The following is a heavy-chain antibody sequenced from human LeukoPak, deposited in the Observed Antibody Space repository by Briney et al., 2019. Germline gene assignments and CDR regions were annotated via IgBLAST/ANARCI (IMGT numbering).Heavy chain of an antibody. CDR2: IRSKANSYAR. V-gene: IGHV3-73*01. CDR1: GFTFSGSA. J-gene: IGHJ4*02. CDR3: TRPFYCSSTSCYEDY. D-gene: IGHD2-2*01. Sequence: PGGSLRLSCAASGFTFSGSAMHWVRQASGKGLEWVGRIRSKANSYARAYAASVKGRFTISRDDSKNTAHLQMNSLKTEDTAVYYCTRPFYCSSTSCYEDYWGQGTLVTVSS.